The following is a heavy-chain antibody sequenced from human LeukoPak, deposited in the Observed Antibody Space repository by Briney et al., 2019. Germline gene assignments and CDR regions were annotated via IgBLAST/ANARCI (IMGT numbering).Heavy chain of an antibody. D-gene: IGHD1-26*01. CDR1: GLTSSNYD. CDR2: IGKAGDT. Sequence: GGSLRLSCAASGLTSSNYDMHWVRQAAGKGLEWVSGIGKAGDTYYVGSVRGRFTISRENGKNSLYLQMNSLRVGDTAVYYCTRGAEGFDPWGQGTLVTVSS. CDR3: TRGAEGFDP. J-gene: IGHJ5*02. V-gene: IGHV3-13*01.